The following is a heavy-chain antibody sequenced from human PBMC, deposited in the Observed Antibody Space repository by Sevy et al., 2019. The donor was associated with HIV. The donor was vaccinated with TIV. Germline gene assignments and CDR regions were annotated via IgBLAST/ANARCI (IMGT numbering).Heavy chain of an antibody. J-gene: IGHJ4*02. CDR1: GYTFSTYR. CDR2: ISRHNRDT. D-gene: IGHD2-15*01. Sequence: ASVKVSCKVSGYTFSTYRITWVRQAPGQGLEWMGWISRHNRDTNYAQKLQGRVTMITDTSTSTAYMELRSLRSDDTAVYYCARAYCRGGRCYSLAYWGQGTLVTVSS. V-gene: IGHV1-18*01. CDR3: ARAYCRGGRCYSLAY.